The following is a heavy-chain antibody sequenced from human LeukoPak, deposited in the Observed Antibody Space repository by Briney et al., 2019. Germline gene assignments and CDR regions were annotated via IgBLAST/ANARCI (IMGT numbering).Heavy chain of an antibody. J-gene: IGHJ4*02. V-gene: IGHV3-30*04. CDR3: ARDRGELGTLDY. CDR2: ISYDGSNK. Sequence: GRSLRLPCAASGFTFSSYAMHWVRQAPGKGLEWVAVISYDGSNKYYADSVKGRFTISRDNSKNTLYLQMNSLRAEDTAVYYCARDRGELGTLDYWGQGTLVTVSS. CDR1: GFTFSSYA. D-gene: IGHD7-27*01.